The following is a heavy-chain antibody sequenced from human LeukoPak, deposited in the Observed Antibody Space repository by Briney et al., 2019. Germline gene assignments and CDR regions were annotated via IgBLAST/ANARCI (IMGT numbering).Heavy chain of an antibody. CDR1: EFTFRSYA. Sequence: GGSLRLSCAASEFTFRSYAMSWVRQAPGKGLEWVSAISGSGGSTYYADSVKGRFTISRDNSKNTLYLQMNSLRAEDTAEYYCAGSHGDLPYYYYYMDVWGKGTTVTISS. V-gene: IGHV3-23*01. CDR2: ISGSGGST. D-gene: IGHD4-17*01. CDR3: AGSHGDLPYYYYYMDV. J-gene: IGHJ6*03.